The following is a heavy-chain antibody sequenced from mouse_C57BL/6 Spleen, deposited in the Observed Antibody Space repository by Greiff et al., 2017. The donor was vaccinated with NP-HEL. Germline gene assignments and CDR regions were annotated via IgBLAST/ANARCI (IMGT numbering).Heavy chain of an antibody. Sequence: QVQLKQSGAELAKPGASVKLSCKASGYTFTSYWMHWVKQRPGQGLEWIGYINPSSGYTKYNQKFKDKATLTADKSSSTAYMQLSSLTYEDSAVYYCARDDGSSQYYFDYWGQGTTLTVSS. CDR3: ARDDGSSQYYFDY. CDR1: GYTFTSYW. V-gene: IGHV1-7*01. D-gene: IGHD1-1*01. CDR2: INPSSGYT. J-gene: IGHJ2*01.